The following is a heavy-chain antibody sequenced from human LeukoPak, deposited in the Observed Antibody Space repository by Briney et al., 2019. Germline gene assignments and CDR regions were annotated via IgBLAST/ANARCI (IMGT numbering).Heavy chain of an antibody. V-gene: IGHV4-31*03. D-gene: IGHD1-26*01. CDR3: ARDLSGSLTY. CDR1: GGSISSGGYY. J-gene: IGHJ4*02. CDR2: IYYSGST. Sequence: SETLSLTCTVSGGSISSGGYYWSWIRQHPGKGLEWIGYIYYSGSTYYNPSLKSRVTISVDTSKNQFSLKLSSVTAADTAVYYCARDLSGSLTYWGQGTLVTVSS.